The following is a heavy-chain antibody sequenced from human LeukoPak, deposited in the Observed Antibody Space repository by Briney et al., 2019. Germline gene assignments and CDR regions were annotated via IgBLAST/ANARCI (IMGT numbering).Heavy chain of an antibody. CDR3: ARGGGYSSSGFDY. CDR2: INHSGST. CDR1: GGSFSGYY. Sequence: SETLSLTCAVYGGSFSGYYWSWIRQPPGKGLEWIGEINHSGSTNYNPSLKSRVTISVDRSKKQFSLKLSSVTAADTAVYYCARGGGYSSSGFDYWGQGTLVTVSS. D-gene: IGHD6-6*01. V-gene: IGHV4-34*01. J-gene: IGHJ4*02.